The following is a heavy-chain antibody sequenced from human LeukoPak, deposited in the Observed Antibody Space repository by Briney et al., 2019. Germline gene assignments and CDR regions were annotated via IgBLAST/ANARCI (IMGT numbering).Heavy chain of an antibody. CDR3: ARVRPTDFLTRYKQELDY. Sequence: GGSLRLSCAASGFTFSNEMNWVRQAPGKGLGWVSYISAGGSVIYYADSVKGRFSISRDNAKNSLYLHMSSLRAGHTAVYYCARVRPTDFLTRYKQELDYRGQGTLVTVSS. CDR2: ISAGGSVI. V-gene: IGHV3-48*03. CDR1: GFTFSNE. D-gene: IGHD3-9*01. J-gene: IGHJ4*02.